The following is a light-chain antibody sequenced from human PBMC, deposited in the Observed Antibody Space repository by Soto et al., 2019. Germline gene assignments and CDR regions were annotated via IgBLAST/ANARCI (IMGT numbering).Light chain of an antibody. CDR3: QSYDSSLSALV. J-gene: IGLJ2*01. V-gene: IGLV1-40*01. CDR1: SSNIGSGYD. CDR2: GNT. Sequence: QSVVTQPPSVSGAPGQRVTISCIGSSSNIGSGYDVHWYQQLPGTAPKLLIYGNTNRPSGVPDRFSGSKSGTSASLAITGLQAEDEADYYCQSYDSSLSALVFGGGTKLTVL.